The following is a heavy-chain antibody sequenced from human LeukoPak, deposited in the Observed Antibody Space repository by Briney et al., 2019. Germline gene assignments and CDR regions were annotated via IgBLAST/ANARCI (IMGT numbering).Heavy chain of an antibody. V-gene: IGHV4-39*01. Sequence: SETLSLTCTVSGGSISSSSYYWGWIRQPPGKGLEWIGSIYYSGSTYYNPSLKGRVTISVDTSKNQFSLKLSSVTAADTAVYYCARHETTVPYFDYWGQGTLVTVSS. CDR1: GGSISSSSYY. CDR3: ARHETTVPYFDY. J-gene: IGHJ4*02. D-gene: IGHD4-17*01. CDR2: IYYSGST.